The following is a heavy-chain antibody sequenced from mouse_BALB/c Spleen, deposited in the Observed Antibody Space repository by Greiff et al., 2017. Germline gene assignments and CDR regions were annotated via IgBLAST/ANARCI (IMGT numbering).Heavy chain of an antibody. D-gene: IGHD2-10*02. J-gene: IGHJ3*01. CDR1: GFTFSSFG. CDR2: ISSGSSTI. V-gene: IGHV5-17*02. Sequence: EVKLVESGGGLVQPGGSRKLSCAASGFTFSSFGMHWVRQAPEKGLEWVAYISSGSSTIYYADTVKGRFTISRDNPKNTLFLQMTSLRSEDTAMYYCAREGEYGNSAWFAYWGQGTLVTVSA. CDR3: AREGEYGNSAWFAY.